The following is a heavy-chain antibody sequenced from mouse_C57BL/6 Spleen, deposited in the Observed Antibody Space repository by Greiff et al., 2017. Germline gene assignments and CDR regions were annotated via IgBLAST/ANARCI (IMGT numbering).Heavy chain of an antibody. V-gene: IGHV1-26*01. D-gene: IGHD1-2*01. CDR2: INPNNGGT. CDR1: GYTFTDYY. Sequence: EVQLQQSGPELVKPGASVKISCKASGYTFTDYYMNWVKQSHGKSLEWIGDINPNNGGTSYNQKFKGKATLTVDKSSSTAYMELRSLTSEDSAVYYCARRLRLRYFDVWGTGTTVTVSS. CDR3: ARRLRLRYFDV. J-gene: IGHJ1*03.